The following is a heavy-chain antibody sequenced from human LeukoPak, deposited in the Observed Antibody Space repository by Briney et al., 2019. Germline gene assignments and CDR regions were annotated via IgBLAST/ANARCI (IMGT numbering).Heavy chain of an antibody. CDR2: ISYDGSNK. D-gene: IGHD2-8*02. CDR1: GFTFSSYD. J-gene: IGHJ4*02. CDR3: AKAGAAPLAGIDY. V-gene: IGHV3-30*18. Sequence: GGSLRLSCAASGFTFSSYDMSWVRQAPGKGLEWVAVISYDGSNKYYADSVKGRFTISRDDSENTLYLQMNSLRAEDTAVYYCAKAGAAPLAGIDYWGQGTLVTVSS.